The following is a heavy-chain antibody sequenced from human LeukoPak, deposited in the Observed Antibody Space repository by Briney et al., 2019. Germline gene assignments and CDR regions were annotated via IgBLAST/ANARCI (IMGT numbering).Heavy chain of an antibody. J-gene: IGHJ4*02. CDR3: AKDFPLGFFDSSGYYDY. D-gene: IGHD3-22*01. CDR1: GFTFSSYA. V-gene: IGHV3-23*01. CDR2: ISGSGGST. Sequence: GGSLRLSCAASGFTFSSYAMSWVRQAPGKGLEWVSAISGSGGSTYYADSVKGRFTISRDNSKNTLYLQMNSLRAEDTAVYYCAKDFPLGFFDSSGYYDYWGQGTLVTVSS.